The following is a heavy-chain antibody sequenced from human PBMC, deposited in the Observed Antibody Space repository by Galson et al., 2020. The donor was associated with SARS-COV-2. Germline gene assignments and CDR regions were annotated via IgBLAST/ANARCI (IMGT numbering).Heavy chain of an antibody. CDR2: LYAGGNT. J-gene: IGHJ2*01. CDR3: ARGGLRSFDPTWYFDL. Sequence: GGSLRLSCAASGLNVNNNYMSWVRQAPGKGLEWVSTLYAGGNTYYAGSVRGRFIISRDNYKNTLYLQMNSLRADDDTAVYYCARGGLRSFDPTWYFDLWGRGTLVTVSS. D-gene: IGHD3-9*01. V-gene: IGHV3-53*01. CDR1: GLNVNNNY.